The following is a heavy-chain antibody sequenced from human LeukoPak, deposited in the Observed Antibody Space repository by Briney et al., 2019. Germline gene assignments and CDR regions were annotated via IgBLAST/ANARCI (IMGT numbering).Heavy chain of an antibody. CDR1: GYTFTSNY. V-gene: IGHV1-46*01. CDR2: IYPRDGST. Sequence: ASVKVSCKASGYTFTSNYIHWVRQAPGQGLEWMGMIYPRDGSTSYAQKFQGRVTVTRDTSTSTVHMELSGLRSENTAVYYCARDQEGFDYWGQGTLVTVSS. J-gene: IGHJ4*02. CDR3: ARDQEGFDY.